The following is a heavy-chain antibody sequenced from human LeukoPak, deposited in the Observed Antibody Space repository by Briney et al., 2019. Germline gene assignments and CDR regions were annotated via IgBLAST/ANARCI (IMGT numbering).Heavy chain of an antibody. CDR1: GYIFTSYN. CDR3: ARSYDYGDYERWFDP. D-gene: IGHD4-17*01. V-gene: IGHV1-46*01. J-gene: IGHJ5*02. CDR2: INPSGGST. Sequence: GASVTVSCKASGYIFTSYNIYWVRQAPGQGLEWMGIINPSGGSTNYAQKFQGRVTMTRDTSTSTVYMELSSLRSEDTAVYYCARSYDYGDYERWFDPWGQGTLVTVSS.